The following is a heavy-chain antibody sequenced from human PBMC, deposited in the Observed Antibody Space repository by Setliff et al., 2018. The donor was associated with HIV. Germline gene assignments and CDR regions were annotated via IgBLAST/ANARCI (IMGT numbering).Heavy chain of an antibody. J-gene: IGHJ4*02. Sequence: KTSETLSLTCSVSGGSISSHYWSWIRQPPGKGLEWIGYIFNSVTTNYSPSLKSRLTISLDTSKNQFSLKLSSVTAADTAVYYCASSYSSSWSYFDYWGQGTLVTVSS. CDR3: ASSYSSSWSYFDY. CDR2: IFNSVTT. V-gene: IGHV4-59*11. D-gene: IGHD6-13*01. CDR1: GGSISSHY.